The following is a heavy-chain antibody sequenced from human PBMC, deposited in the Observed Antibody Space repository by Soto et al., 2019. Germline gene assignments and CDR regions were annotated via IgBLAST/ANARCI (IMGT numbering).Heavy chain of an antibody. CDR1: SGSFSGYY. CDR3: ARGWVGGAVAGYYYYGMDV. CDR2: INHSGST. J-gene: IGHJ6*02. Sequence: QVQLQQWGAGLLKPSETLSLTCAVYSGSFSGYYWSWIRQPPGKGLEWIGEINHSGSTNYNPSLKSRVTISVDTSKNQFSLKLSSVTAADTAVYYCARGWVGGAVAGYYYYGMDVWGQWTTVTVSS. V-gene: IGHV4-34*01. D-gene: IGHD6-19*01.